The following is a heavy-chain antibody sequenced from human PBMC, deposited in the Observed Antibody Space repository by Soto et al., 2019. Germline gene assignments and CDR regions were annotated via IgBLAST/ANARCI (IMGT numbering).Heavy chain of an antibody. J-gene: IGHJ6*02. CDR1: GGSISSGGYS. V-gene: IGHV4-30-2*01. D-gene: IGHD3-10*01. CDR3: ARGGKQGGMDV. CDR2: IYHSGST. Sequence: PSETLSLTCAVSGGSISSGGYSWSWIRQPPGKGLEWIGYIYHSGSTYYNPSLKSRVTISVDRSKNQFSLKLSSVTAADTAVYYCARGGKQGGMDVWGQGTTVTVSS.